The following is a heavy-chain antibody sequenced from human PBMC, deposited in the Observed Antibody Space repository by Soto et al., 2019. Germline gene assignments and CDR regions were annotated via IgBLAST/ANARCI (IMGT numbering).Heavy chain of an antibody. CDR3: VLSHPKPVTHGYYFDY. Sequence: QITLKESGPTLVTPTQTLTLTCTFSGVSLNTLGMGVGWIRQPPGKALEWLAIIFWDDDTRYRPSLKDRLTITQGASRNQVVLTMASMDPVDTATYYCVLSHPKPVTHGYYFDYWGLGTLVTVSS. CDR1: GVSLNTLGMG. CDR2: IFWDDDT. D-gene: IGHD4-4*01. J-gene: IGHJ4*02. V-gene: IGHV2-5*02.